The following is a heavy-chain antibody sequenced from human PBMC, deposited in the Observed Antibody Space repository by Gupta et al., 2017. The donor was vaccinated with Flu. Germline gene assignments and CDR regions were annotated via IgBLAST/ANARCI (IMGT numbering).Heavy chain of an antibody. Sequence: EVQLLESGGGLVQPGGSLRLSCAASGFTFSSYAMSWVRQAPGKGLEWVSAISGSGGSTYYADSVKGRFTISRDNSKNTLYLQMNSLRAEDTAVYYCAKGDGLLWFGRDGLDPWGQGTLVTVSS. CDR1: GFTFSSYA. CDR3: AKGDGLLWFGRDGLDP. CDR2: ISGSGGST. J-gene: IGHJ5*02. D-gene: IGHD3-10*01. V-gene: IGHV3-23*01.